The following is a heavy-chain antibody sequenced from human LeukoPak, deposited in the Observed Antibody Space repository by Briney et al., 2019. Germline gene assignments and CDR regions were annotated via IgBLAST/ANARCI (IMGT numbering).Heavy chain of an antibody. CDR1: GYSFTNYW. D-gene: IGHD4-17*01. CDR3: ARRAGGDYERDYYYYYMDV. V-gene: IGHV5-51*01. J-gene: IGHJ6*03. Sequence: GESLKISCKGSGYSFTNYWIGWVRQMPGKGLEWMGIIYPGDSDTRYSPSFQGQVTISADKSISTAYLQWSSLKASDTAMYYCARRAGGDYERDYYYYYMDVWGKGTTVTVSS. CDR2: IYPGDSDT.